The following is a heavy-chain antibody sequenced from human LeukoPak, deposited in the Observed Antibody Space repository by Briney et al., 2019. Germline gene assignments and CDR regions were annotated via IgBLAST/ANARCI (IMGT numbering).Heavy chain of an antibody. Sequence: GGSLRLSCAASGFTFSVYGMHWVRQAPGKGLEWVAVIWNDGSNKYYADSVKGRFTISRDNSKNTLYLQMNSLRAEDTAVYYCARVAVVRGVIAAYYFDYWGQGTVVTVSS. CDR1: GFTFSVYG. CDR3: ARVAVVRGVIAAYYFDY. V-gene: IGHV3-33*01. CDR2: IWNDGSNK. J-gene: IGHJ4*02. D-gene: IGHD3-10*01.